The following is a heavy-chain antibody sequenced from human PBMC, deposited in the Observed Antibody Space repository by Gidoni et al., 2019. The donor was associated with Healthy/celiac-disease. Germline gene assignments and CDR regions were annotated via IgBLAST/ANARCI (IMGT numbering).Heavy chain of an antibody. CDR1: GFSLSNARMG. D-gene: IGHD5-18*01. V-gene: IGHV2-26*01. CDR2: IFSNDEK. J-gene: IGHJ4*02. Sequence: QVTLKESGPVLVKPTETLTLTCTFSGFSLSNARMGVSWIRQPPGKALEWLAHIFSNDEKSYSTSLKSRLTISKDTSKSQVVLTMTNMDTVDTAKYYGARIQDTAMVPEDYWGQGTLVTVSS. CDR3: ARIQDTAMVPEDY.